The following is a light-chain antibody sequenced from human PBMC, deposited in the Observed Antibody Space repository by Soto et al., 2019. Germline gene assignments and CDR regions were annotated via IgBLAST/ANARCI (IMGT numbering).Light chain of an antibody. V-gene: IGLV2-14*01. Sequence: QSALTQPASVSGSPGQSITISCTGTSTDIGAYNYVSWYQQHPGKAPKLIIYEVSNRPSGVSDRFSGSKSGNKASLIISNLEAEDESDYYCGSYTSTDTPFVFGTGTKVTVL. CDR3: GSYTSTDTPFV. J-gene: IGLJ1*01. CDR1: STDIGAYNY. CDR2: EVS.